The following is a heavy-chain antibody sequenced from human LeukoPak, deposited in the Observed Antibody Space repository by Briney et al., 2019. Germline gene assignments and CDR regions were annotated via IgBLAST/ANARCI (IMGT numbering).Heavy chain of an antibody. CDR3: ARSSPNYYDSSGYYSNLDY. CDR1: AFTFSSYS. V-gene: IGHV3-21*01. D-gene: IGHD3-22*01. J-gene: IGHJ4*02. CDR2: ISKSGSYI. Sequence: KRGGSLRLSCAASAFTFSSYSMTWVRQAPGKGMEWVSSISKSGSYIYYADSVKGRFIISRDNAKNSLYLQMNSLSPEDTAVYYCARSSPNYYDSSGYYSNLDYWGQGTLVSVSS.